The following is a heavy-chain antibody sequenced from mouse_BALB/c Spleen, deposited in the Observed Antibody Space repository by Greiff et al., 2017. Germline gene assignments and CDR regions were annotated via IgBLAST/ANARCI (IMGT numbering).Heavy chain of an antibody. CDR3: ARHGYYGSFDY. D-gene: IGHD1-1*01. J-gene: IGHJ2*01. CDR2: ISSGGSYT. CDR1: GFTFSSYG. V-gene: IGHV5-6*01. Sequence: EVMLVESGGDLVKPGGSLKLSCAASGFTFSSYGMSWVRQTPDKRLEWVATISSGGSYTYYPDSVKGRLTISRDNAKNTLYLQMSSLKSEDTAMYYCARHGYYGSFDYWGQGTTLTVSS.